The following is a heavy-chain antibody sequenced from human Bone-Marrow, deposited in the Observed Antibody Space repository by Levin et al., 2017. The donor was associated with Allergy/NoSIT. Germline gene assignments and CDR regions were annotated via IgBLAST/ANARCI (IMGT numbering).Heavy chain of an antibody. V-gene: IGHV5-51*01. Sequence: GGSLRLSCQGSGYAFAEFWVGWARQLPGKGLEWMGLIYPGDSDTRYSPSFQGQVTMSADGTAAYLQWSSLKASDTGIYYCASQTSITTGAYHLWGQGTKVTVSS. CDR1: GYAFAEFW. D-gene: IGHD1-20*01. J-gene: IGHJ3*01. CDR3: ASQTSITTGAYHL. CDR2: IYPGDSDT.